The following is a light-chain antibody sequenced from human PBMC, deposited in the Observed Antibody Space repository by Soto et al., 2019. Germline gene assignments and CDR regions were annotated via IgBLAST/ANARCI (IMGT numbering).Light chain of an antibody. CDR3: QQSYSTPRT. CDR1: QSISSD. V-gene: IGKV1-39*01. J-gene: IGKJ1*01. CDR2: AAS. Sequence: DIQMTQSPSSLSASVGDRVTITCRASQSISSDLNWYQQKPGKAPKVLIYAASTLQSGVPARFSGSGSGTDFTLTISSLRPEVFATYYCQQSYSTPRTCGQGTKVEI.